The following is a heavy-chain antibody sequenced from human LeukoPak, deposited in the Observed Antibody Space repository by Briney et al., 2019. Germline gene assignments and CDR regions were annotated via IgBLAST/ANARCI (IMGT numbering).Heavy chain of an antibody. V-gene: IGHV3-43*02. CDR1: GFNIEKYA. CDR3: ATWAIYHDLDV. CDR2: ISAEGRT. D-gene: IGHD3-16*01. Sequence: PGGSLRLSCTASGFNIEKYAMHWVRQRPGKGLEWVGVISAEGRTDHADSVRGRFTISRDNSRESLFLQMTSLRDEDTALYYCATWAIYHDLDVWGQGTTVTVSS. J-gene: IGHJ6*02.